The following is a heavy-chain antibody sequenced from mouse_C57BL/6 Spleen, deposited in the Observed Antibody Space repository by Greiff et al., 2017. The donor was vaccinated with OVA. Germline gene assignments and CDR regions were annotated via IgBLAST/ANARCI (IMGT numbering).Heavy chain of an antibody. V-gene: IGHV1-82*01. Sequence: VQLQQSGPELVKPGASVKISCKASGYAFSSSWMNWVKQRPGKGLEWIGRIYPGDGDTNYNGKFKGKATLTADKSSSTAYMQLSSLTSEDSAVYFCASPRYYGSSGYAMDYWGQGTSVTVSS. J-gene: IGHJ4*01. CDR2: IYPGDGDT. CDR3: ASPRYYGSSGYAMDY. D-gene: IGHD1-1*01. CDR1: GYAFSSSW.